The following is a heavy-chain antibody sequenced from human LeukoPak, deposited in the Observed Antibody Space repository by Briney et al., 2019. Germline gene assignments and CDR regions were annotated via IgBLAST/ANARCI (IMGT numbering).Heavy chain of an antibody. J-gene: IGHJ5*02. CDR3: AKDPGDYDSSGYYSKWFDP. CDR2: ISGSGGST. CDR1: GLTFSSYA. V-gene: IGHV3-23*01. D-gene: IGHD3-22*01. Sequence: GGSLRLSCAASGLTFSSYAMSWVRQAPGKGLEWVSAISGSGGSTSYADSVKGRFTISRDNSKNTLYLQMNSLRAEDTAVYYCAKDPGDYDSSGYYSKWFDPWGQGTLVTVSS.